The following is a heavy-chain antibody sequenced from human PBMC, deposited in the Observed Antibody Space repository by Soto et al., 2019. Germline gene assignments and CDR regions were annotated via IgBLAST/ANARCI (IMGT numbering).Heavy chain of an antibody. CDR3: ARDHWELAYYYDSSGYPRDYYYGMDV. CDR1: GFTFSSYS. J-gene: IGHJ6*02. Sequence: GESLKISCAASGFTFSSYSMNWVRQAPGKGLEWVSSISSSSSYIYYADSVKGRFTISRDNAKNSLYLQMNSLRAEDTAVYYCARDHWELAYYYDSSGYPRDYYYGMDVWGQGTTVTVSS. D-gene: IGHD3-22*01. CDR2: ISSSSSYI. V-gene: IGHV3-21*01.